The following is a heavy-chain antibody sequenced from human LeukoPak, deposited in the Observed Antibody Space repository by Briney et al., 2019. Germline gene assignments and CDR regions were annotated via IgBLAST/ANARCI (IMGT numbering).Heavy chain of an antibody. V-gene: IGHV4-61*02. Sequence: PSETLSLTCSVSGGSISSGSYYWSWIRQPAGKGLEWIGRIYTSGSTNYNPSLKSRVTISVDTSKNQFSLKLSSVTAADTAVYYCAREGLNMVRGVIPKEAWGWFDPWGQGTLVTVSS. D-gene: IGHD3-10*01. CDR2: IYTSGST. CDR3: AREGLNMVRGVIPKEAWGWFDP. CDR1: GGSISSGSYY. J-gene: IGHJ5*02.